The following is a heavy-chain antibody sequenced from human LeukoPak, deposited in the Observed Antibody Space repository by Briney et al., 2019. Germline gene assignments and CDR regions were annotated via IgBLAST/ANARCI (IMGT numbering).Heavy chain of an antibody. J-gene: IGHJ4*02. CDR3: ARHAGADSSSWYYFDY. CDR1: GGSITSGTYY. D-gene: IGHD6-13*01. V-gene: IGHV4-61*01. CDR2: IYYSGST. Sequence: SQTLSLTCTVSGGSITSGTYYWSWIRQPPGKGLEWIGYIYYSGSTNYNPSLKSRVTISVDTSKNQFSLKLSSVTAADTAVYYCARHAGADSSSWYYFDYWGQGTLVTVSS.